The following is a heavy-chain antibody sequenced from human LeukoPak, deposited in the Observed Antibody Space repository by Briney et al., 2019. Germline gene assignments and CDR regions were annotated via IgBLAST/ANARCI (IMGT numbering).Heavy chain of an antibody. CDR3: ASGSGWTLGY. D-gene: IGHD6-19*01. V-gene: IGHV5-10-1*01. J-gene: IGHJ4*02. CDR1: GYSFPTYW. Sequence: GESLKISCKGSGYSFPTYWISWVRQMPGKGLEWMGRIDPSDSYTNYSPSFQGHVTISVDKSISTAYLQWSSLKASDTAMYYCASGSGWTLGYWGQGTLVTVSS. CDR2: IDPSDSYT.